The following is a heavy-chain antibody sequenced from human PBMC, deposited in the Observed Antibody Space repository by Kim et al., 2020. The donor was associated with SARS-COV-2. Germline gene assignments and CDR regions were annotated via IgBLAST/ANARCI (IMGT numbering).Heavy chain of an antibody. V-gene: IGHV1-46*03. Sequence: ASVKVSCKESGYTFTSYYMHWVRQAPGQGLEWMGIINPSGGSTSYAQKFQGRVTMTRDTSTSTVYMELSSLRSEDTAVYYCARDLIRGKRVVAATVPKYYYYGMDVWGQGTTVTVSS. CDR1: GYTFTSYY. J-gene: IGHJ6*02. D-gene: IGHD2-15*01. CDR2: INPSGGST. CDR3: ARDLIRGKRVVAATVPKYYYYGMDV.